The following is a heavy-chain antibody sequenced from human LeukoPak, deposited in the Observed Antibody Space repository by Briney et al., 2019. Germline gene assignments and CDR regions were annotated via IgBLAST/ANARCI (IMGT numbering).Heavy chain of an antibody. CDR2: INHSGST. J-gene: IGHJ2*01. CDR1: GGSFSGYY. CDR3: ARRAYYDSSGYSPASGYFDL. Sequence: SETLSLTCAVYGGSFSGYYWSWIRQPPGKGLEWIGEINHSGSTNYNPSLKSRGTISIATSKNQFSLRLRSVTAADTAIYYCARRAYYDSSGYSPASGYFDLWGRGTLVSVSS. D-gene: IGHD3-22*01. V-gene: IGHV4-34*01.